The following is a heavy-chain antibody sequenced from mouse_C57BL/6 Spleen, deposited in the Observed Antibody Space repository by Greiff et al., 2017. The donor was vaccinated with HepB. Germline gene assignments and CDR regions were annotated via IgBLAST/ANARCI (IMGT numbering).Heavy chain of an antibody. CDR2: IDPETGGT. Sequence: QVQLQQSGAELVRPGASVTLSCKASGYTFIDYEMHWVKQTPVHGLEWIGAIDPETGGTAYNQKFKGKAILTADKSSSTAYMELRSLTSEDSAVYYCTRDGGAWFAYWGQGTLVTVSA. V-gene: IGHV1-15*01. CDR1: GYTFIDYE. CDR3: TRDGGAWFAY. J-gene: IGHJ3*01.